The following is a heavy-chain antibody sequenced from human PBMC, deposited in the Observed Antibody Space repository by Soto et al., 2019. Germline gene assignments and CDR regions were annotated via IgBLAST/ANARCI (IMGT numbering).Heavy chain of an antibody. J-gene: IGHJ2*01. Sequence: QVQLVQSGAEVKKPGSSVKVSCKASGGTFSSYAISWVRQAPGQGLEWMGGIIPIFGTANYAQKFHGRVTITADHSTGIAYMELSSRRSEDTAVYYCARVVSFGELSFWRDGYFDLWGRGTVVRVSS. D-gene: IGHD3-16*02. CDR3: ARVVSFGELSFWRDGYFDL. CDR1: GGTFSSYA. CDR2: IIPIFGTA. V-gene: IGHV1-69*01.